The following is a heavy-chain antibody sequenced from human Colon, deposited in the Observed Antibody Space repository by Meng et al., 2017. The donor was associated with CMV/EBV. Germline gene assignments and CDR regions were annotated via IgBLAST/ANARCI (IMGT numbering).Heavy chain of an antibody. CDR1: GGSISSNDYY. CDR2: IFHTGST. J-gene: IGHJ4*02. CDR3: ARGPNHYDSSGYSAY. D-gene: IGHD3-22*01. Sequence: SETLSLTCSVSGGSISSNDYYRSWIRQSPGKGLEWIGYIFHTGSTYYNPSLKSRLTISVDTSKNQFSLKLRSMAAADTAVYYCARGPNHYDSSGYSAYWGQGRLVTVSS. V-gene: IGHV4-30-4*08.